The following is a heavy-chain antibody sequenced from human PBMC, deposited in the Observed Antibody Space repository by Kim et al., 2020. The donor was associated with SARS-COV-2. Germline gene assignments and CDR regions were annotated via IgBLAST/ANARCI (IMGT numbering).Heavy chain of an antibody. Sequence: GESLKISCKGSGYSFTSYWISWVRQMPGKGLEWMGRIDPSDSYTNYSPSFQGHVTISADKSISTAYLQWSSLKASDTAMYYCARTPRFGRSGSNLVDTYYFDSWGQRTLVTVSS. D-gene: IGHD1-26*01. V-gene: IGHV5-10-1*01. CDR3: ARTPRFGRSGSNLVDTYYFDS. CDR1: GYSFTSYW. CDR2: IDPSDSYT. J-gene: IGHJ4*02.